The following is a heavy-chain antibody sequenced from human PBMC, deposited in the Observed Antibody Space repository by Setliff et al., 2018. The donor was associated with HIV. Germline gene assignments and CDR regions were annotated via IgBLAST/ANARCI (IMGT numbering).Heavy chain of an antibody. Sequence: KPSETLSLTCAVYGGSFSGYSWNWIRQSPGKGLEWIGEIYQSGSTNHNPALKSRITISVDTSKNQFSLRLNSVTAADTAVYYCMRGRSITIFGVAYFDFWGQGTQVTVSS. V-gene: IGHV4-34*01. J-gene: IGHJ4*02. CDR1: GGSFSGYS. D-gene: IGHD3-3*01. CDR2: IYQSGST. CDR3: MRGRSITIFGVAYFDF.